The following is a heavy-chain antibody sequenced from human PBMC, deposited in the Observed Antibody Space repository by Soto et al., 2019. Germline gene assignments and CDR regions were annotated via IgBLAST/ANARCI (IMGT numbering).Heavy chain of an antibody. V-gene: IGHV3-33*01. Sequence: QVQLVESGGGVVQPGTSPRLSCAASGFSLSSFGMHWVRQAPGKGLEWVAIIWFDGSQQHYADSVKGRFTISRDTSKNIVYLQMNSLRDEDTAVYYCTRANTSPFDYWGRGTRVTVSS. CDR1: GFSLSSFG. CDR2: IWFDGSQQ. CDR3: TRANTSPFDY. J-gene: IGHJ4*02.